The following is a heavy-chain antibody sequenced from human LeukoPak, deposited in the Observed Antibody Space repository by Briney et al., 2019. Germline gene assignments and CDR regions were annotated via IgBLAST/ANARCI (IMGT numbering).Heavy chain of an antibody. CDR2: ISPTGSTM. Sequence: GGSLRLSCAASGFTFDDYGMSWVRQAPGKGLEWVGYISPTGSTMFYAGSVKGRFTISRDNADNSLYLQMKSLRVEDTAMYYCAKGSPDLWDYYYGMDVWGQGTTVTVSS. CDR3: AKGSPDLWDYYYGMDV. CDR1: GFTFDDYG. J-gene: IGHJ6*02. D-gene: IGHD2/OR15-2a*01. V-gene: IGHV3-48*04.